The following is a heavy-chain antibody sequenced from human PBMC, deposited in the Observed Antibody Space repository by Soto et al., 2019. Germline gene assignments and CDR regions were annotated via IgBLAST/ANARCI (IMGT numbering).Heavy chain of an antibody. D-gene: IGHD3-10*01. CDR3: ARNGTYGSSRSHYSGMDV. Sequence: SVKVSCKASGGTFDKFIMNWVRQTPGRGLEWMGGIGPMLGTPTYAEKFKGRVRISATGSATTTYMEVTSLRSEDTAIYYCARNGTYGSSRSHYSGMDVWGQGTTVTVSS. CDR2: IGPMLGTP. J-gene: IGHJ6*02. V-gene: IGHV1-69*13. CDR1: GGTFDKFI.